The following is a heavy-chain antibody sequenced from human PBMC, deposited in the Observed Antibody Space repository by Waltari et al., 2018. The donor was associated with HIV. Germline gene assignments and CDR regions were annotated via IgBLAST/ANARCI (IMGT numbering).Heavy chain of an antibody. CDR1: GYPFIDFD. CDR3: TKGRRGALFGDE. D-gene: IGHD3-3*01. Sequence: QVQLVQSGAEIKKPRAPVRLSCKAYGYPFIDFDSNWVRRPPGRGLEWVGWMNPDNGDAGYGHKFKGRFSLTRDTSTDTAYMDVTNLKPEDTAVYYCTKGRRGALFGDEWGQGTLVTVSS. CDR2: MNPDNGDA. V-gene: IGHV1-8*02. J-gene: IGHJ4*02.